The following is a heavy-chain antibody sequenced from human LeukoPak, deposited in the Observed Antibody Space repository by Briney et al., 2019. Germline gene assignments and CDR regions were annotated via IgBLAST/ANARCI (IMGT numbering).Heavy chain of an antibody. D-gene: IGHD3-22*01. J-gene: IGHJ4*02. CDR1: GVSFSSYY. CDR2: IYYSGST. V-gene: IGHV4-31*11. Sequence: PSETLSLTCVVYGVSFSSYYWSWIRQHPGKGLEWIGYIYYSGSTYYNPSLKSRVTISVDTSKNQFSLKLSSVTAADTAVYYCAREIGNYYDSSGYQYYFDYWGQGTLVTVSS. CDR3: AREIGNYYDSSGYQYYFDY.